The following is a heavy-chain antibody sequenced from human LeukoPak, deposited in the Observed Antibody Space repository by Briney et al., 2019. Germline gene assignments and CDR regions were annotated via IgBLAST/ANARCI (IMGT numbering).Heavy chain of an antibody. CDR1: GGSISSGGYY. CDR2: IYYSGST. D-gene: IGHD3-3*01. Sequence: SETLSLTCTISGGSISSGGYYWSWIRQHPGKGLEWIGYIYYSGSTYYNPSLKSRVTISVDTSKNQFSLKLSSVTAADTAVYYCARLNYDFLSGYHLLYYFDYWGQGTLVTVSS. CDR3: ARLNYDFLSGYHLLYYFDY. J-gene: IGHJ4*02. V-gene: IGHV4-31*03.